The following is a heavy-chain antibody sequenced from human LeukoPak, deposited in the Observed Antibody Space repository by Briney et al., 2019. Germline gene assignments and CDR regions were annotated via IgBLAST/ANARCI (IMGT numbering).Heavy chain of an antibody. D-gene: IGHD4-23*01. J-gene: IGHJ4*02. CDR2: IYYSGST. CDR1: GGSISSSSYY. V-gene: IGHV4-39*01. CDR3: ARPADYGGDFDY. Sequence: PSETLSLTCTVSGGSISSSSYYWGWIRQPPGKGLEWIGSIYYSGSTYYKPSLKSRVTISVDTSKNQFSLKLSSVTAADTAVYYCARPADYGGDFDYWGQGALVTVSS.